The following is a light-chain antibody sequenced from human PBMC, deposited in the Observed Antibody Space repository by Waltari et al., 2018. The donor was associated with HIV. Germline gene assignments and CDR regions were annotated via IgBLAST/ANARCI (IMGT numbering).Light chain of an antibody. J-gene: IGKJ2*01. CDR3: QQYGNAPRT. V-gene: IGKV3-20*01. CDR1: QTVISDY. CDR2: GAS. Sequence: EIVLMQSPGPLSLSPGESATLSCRATQTVISDYLAWYQQKPGQAPRLRIYGASTRATGIPDRFSGSGSGTDFTLTISRLEPEDFAVYYCQQYGNAPRTFGQGTKLDIK.